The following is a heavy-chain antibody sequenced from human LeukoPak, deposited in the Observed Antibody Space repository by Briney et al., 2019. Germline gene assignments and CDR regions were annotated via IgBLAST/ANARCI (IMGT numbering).Heavy chain of an antibody. Sequence: GASVKVSCKASGYTFTAYYMHWVRQAPGQGLEWMGRINPNSGGTNYAQKLQGRVTMTTDTSTSTAYMELRSLRSDDTAVYYCARRRQWLVRNWFDPWGQGTLVTVSS. CDR2: INPNSGGT. CDR3: ARRRQWLVRNWFDP. D-gene: IGHD6-19*01. V-gene: IGHV1-2*06. CDR1: GYTFTAYY. J-gene: IGHJ5*02.